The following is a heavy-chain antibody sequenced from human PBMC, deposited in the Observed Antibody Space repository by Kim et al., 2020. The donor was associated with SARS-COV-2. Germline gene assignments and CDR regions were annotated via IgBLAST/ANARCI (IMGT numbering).Heavy chain of an antibody. V-gene: IGHV3-21*01. Sequence: GGSLRLSCAASGFTFSSYSMNWVRQAPGKGLEWVSSISSSSYIYYADSVKGRFTISRDNAKNSLYLQMNSLRAEDTAVYYCARDLSSIAARPHYYYYGMDVWGQGTTVTVSS. CDR2: ISSSSYI. J-gene: IGHJ6*02. CDR3: ARDLSSIAARPHYYYYGMDV. CDR1: GFTFSSYS. D-gene: IGHD6-6*01.